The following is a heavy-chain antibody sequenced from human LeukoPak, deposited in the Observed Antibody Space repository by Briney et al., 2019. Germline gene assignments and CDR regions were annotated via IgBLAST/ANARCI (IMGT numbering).Heavy chain of an antibody. D-gene: IGHD5-18*01. CDR3: ARDSGYSYGTRD. CDR1: GGSISSGSYY. Sequence: PSQTLSLTCTVSGGSISSGSYYWSWIRQPAGKGLEWIGRIYTSGSTNYNPSLKSQVTISVDTSKNQFSLKLSSVTAADTAVYYCARDSGYSYGTRDWGQGTLVTVSS. V-gene: IGHV4-61*02. CDR2: IYTSGST. J-gene: IGHJ4*02.